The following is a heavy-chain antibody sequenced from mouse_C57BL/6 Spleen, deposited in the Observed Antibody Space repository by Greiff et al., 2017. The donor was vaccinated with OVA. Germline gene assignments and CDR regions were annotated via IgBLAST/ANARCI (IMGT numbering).Heavy chain of an antibody. D-gene: IGHD1-1*01. Sequence: VQLQQPGAELVKPGASVKMSCKASGYTFTSYWITWVKQRPGQGLEWIGDIYPGSGSTNYNEKFKSKATLTVDTSSSTAYMQLSSLTSEDSAVYYCASRESGKLYYFDYWGQGTTLTVSS. CDR3: ASRESGKLYYFDY. CDR2: IYPGSGST. J-gene: IGHJ2*01. V-gene: IGHV1-55*01. CDR1: GYTFTSYW.